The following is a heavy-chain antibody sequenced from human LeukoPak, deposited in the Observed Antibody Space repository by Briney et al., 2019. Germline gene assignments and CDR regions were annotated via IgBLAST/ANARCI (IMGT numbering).Heavy chain of an antibody. J-gene: IGHJ4*02. V-gene: IGHV4-39*07. CDR2: IYYSGST. Sequence: SETLSHTCTVSGGSISSSSYYWGWIRQPPGKGLEWIGSIYYSGSTYYNPSLKSRVTISVDTSKNQFSLKLSSVTAADTAVYYCAREALDYYDSTSFGYWGQGTLVTVSS. CDR1: GGSISSSSYY. CDR3: AREALDYYDSTSFGY. D-gene: IGHD3-22*01.